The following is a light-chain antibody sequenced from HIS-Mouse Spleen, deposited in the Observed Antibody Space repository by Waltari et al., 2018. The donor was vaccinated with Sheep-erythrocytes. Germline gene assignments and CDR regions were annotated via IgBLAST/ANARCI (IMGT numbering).Light chain of an antibody. V-gene: IGLV3-1*01. Sequence: SYELTQPPSVSVSPGQTASITCSGDKLGDKYACWYQQKPGHSPVLVIYQDRQRPSGIPGRFSGSNSGNTATLTISGTQAMDEADYYCQAWDSSTVVFGGGTKLTVL. CDR2: QDR. J-gene: IGLJ2*01. CDR1: KLGDKY. CDR3: QAWDSSTVV.